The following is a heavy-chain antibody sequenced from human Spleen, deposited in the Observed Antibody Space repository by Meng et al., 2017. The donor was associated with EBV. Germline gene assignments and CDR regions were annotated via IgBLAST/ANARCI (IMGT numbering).Heavy chain of an antibody. Sequence: QVKLVHAGAEVMKPGASVKVSCKASGYTFTRYGISWVRQAPGQGLEWMGWISGDNGNTKYAQKIQGRVAMTTDTSTSTAYMELRSLRSDDTAVYYCARDSPGRGGDADYWGQGTLVTVSS. D-gene: IGHD2-21*02. V-gene: IGHV1-18*01. CDR1: GYTFTRYG. CDR2: ISGDNGNT. CDR3: ARDSPGRGGDADY. J-gene: IGHJ4*02.